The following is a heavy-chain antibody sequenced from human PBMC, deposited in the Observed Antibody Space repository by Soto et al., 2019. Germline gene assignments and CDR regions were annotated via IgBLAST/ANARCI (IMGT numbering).Heavy chain of an antibody. CDR2: ISGSGGST. V-gene: IGHV3-23*01. Sequence: GGSLRLSCAASGFTFSSYAMSWVRQAPGKGLEWVSAISGSGGSTYYADSVKGRFTISRDNSKNTLYLQMNSLRAEDTAVYYCAKQRSPGVEGYCSGGSCYPLWGDAFDIWGQGTMVTVSS. CDR3: AKQRSPGVEGYCSGGSCYPLWGDAFDI. CDR1: GFTFSSYA. J-gene: IGHJ3*02. D-gene: IGHD2-15*01.